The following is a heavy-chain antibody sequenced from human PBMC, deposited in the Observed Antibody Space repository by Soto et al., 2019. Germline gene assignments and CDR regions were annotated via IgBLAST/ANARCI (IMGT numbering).Heavy chain of an antibody. J-gene: IGHJ4*02. CDR1: GGTFSGYY. V-gene: IGHV4-34*01. CDR3: ARVDDF. CDR2: INHRANT. Sequence: QVQLQQWGAGLLKPSETLSLTCAVYGGTFSGYYWSWIRQPPGKGLEWIGEINHRANTKYNPSLKSRVTLSVDTCKNQFSLKLTSVTAADTAIYYCARVDDFWSQGTLVTVSS.